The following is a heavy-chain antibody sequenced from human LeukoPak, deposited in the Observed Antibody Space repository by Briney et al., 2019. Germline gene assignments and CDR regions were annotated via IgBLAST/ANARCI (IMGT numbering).Heavy chain of an antibody. Sequence: GGSLRLSCAASEFTFSSYAISWVRQAPGERVEWVPTIIGSGGSSYYAYSVKGRFTISIDNSKNTLYLQMNSLRAEDTAVYYCARTRGGLWTGAFDIWGQGTMVTVSS. CDR1: EFTFSSYA. J-gene: IGHJ3*02. D-gene: IGHD2-21*01. CDR3: ARTRGGLWTGAFDI. CDR2: IIGSGGSS. V-gene: IGHV3-23*01.